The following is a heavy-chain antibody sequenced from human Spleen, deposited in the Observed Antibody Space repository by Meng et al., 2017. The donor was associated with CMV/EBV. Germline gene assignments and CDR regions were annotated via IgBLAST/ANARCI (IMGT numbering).Heavy chain of an antibody. Sequence: GGSLRLSCAASGFTFSSYSMNWVRQAPGKGLEWVAFIRHDGSDVHYADSVKGRISISRDNSNNKLFLQMNSLRGDDTAVYYCAKDGSYYDLDVWGRGTAVTVSS. J-gene: IGHJ6*02. CDR1: GFTFSSYS. CDR2: IRHDGSDV. CDR3: AKDGSYYDLDV. D-gene: IGHD3-10*01. V-gene: IGHV3-30*02.